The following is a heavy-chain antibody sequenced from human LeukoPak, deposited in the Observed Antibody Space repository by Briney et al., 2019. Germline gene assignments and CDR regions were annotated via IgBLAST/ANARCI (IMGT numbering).Heavy chain of an antibody. CDR3: ARRRGQIASAGKGDSIMRWFDP. CDR1: GYSCTSYG. V-gene: IGHV5-51*01. J-gene: IGHJ5*02. Sequence: GESRIISCKGSGYSCTSYGIGWVRQMPGKGLEWMGIIYPGDSDTRYSPSFQGQVTISADKSTSNDYLQWSSLKASDTAMYYCARRRGQIASAGKGDSIMRWFDPWGQGTLVTVSS. CDR2: IYPGDSDT. D-gene: IGHD6-13*01.